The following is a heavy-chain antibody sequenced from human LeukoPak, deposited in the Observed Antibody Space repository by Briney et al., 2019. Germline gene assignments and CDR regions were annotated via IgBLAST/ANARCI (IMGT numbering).Heavy chain of an antibody. CDR2: ISSSSSYI. CDR3: ARLDYDFWSGYYNPPEYYYYMDV. J-gene: IGHJ6*03. Sequence: PGGSLRLSCAASGFTFSSYEMNWVRQAPGKGLEWVSSISSSSSYIYYADSVKGRFTISRDNAKNSLYLQMNSLRAEDTAVYYCARLDYDFWSGYYNPPEYYYYMDVWGKGTTVTVSS. V-gene: IGHV3-21*01. CDR1: GFTFSSYE. D-gene: IGHD3-3*01.